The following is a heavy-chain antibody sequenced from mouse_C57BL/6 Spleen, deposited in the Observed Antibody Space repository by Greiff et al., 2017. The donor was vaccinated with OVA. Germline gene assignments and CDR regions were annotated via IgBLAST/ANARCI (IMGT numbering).Heavy chain of an antibody. CDR1: GYTFTSYW. V-gene: IGHV1-69*01. J-gene: IGHJ3*01. CDR2: IDPSDSYT. D-gene: IGHD2-3*01. CDR3: ARSGDGYYGGFAY. Sequence: VQLQQPGAELVMPGASVKLSCKASGYTFTSYWMHWVKQRPGQGLEWIGEIDPSDSYTNYNQQFKGKSTLTVDKSSSTAYMQLSSLTSEDSAVYYCARSGDGYYGGFAYWGQGTLVTVCA.